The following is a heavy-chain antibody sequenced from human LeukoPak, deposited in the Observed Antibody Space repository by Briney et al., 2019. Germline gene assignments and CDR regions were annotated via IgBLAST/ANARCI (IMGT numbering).Heavy chain of an antibody. Sequence: PGGSLRLSCAASGFTFSSYAMSWVRQAPGKGLEWVSAISGSGGSTHYADSVKGRFTISRDNSKNTLYLQMNSLRAEDTAVYYCAKDRGLGYGDYGFDHWGQVTLVTVSS. D-gene: IGHD4-17*01. CDR3: AKDRGLGYGDYGFDH. CDR1: GFTFSSYA. CDR2: ISGSGGST. V-gene: IGHV3-23*01. J-gene: IGHJ4*02.